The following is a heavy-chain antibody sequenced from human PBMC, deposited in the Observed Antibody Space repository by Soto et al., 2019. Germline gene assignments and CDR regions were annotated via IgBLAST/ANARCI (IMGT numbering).Heavy chain of an antibody. CDR2: IYYSGST. J-gene: IGHJ3*02. CDR1: GGSISSWY. Sequence: QVQLQESGPGLVKPSETLSLTCTVSGGSISSWYWSWIRQPPGKGLEWIGYIYYSGSTNYNASLKSRVTISVDTSKNQISLKLSSVTAADTAVYYCVRRYGDASDIWGQGTMVTVSS. CDR3: VRRYGDASDI. V-gene: IGHV4-59*08. D-gene: IGHD1-20*01.